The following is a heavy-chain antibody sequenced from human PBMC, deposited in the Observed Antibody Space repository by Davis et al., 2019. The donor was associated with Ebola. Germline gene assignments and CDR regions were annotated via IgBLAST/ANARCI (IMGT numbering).Heavy chain of an antibody. CDR3: AKAYDSSGYAWFGP. D-gene: IGHD3-22*01. CDR2: IYLTGKT. V-gene: IGHV4-38-2*02. CDR1: GYSIGSGYY. J-gene: IGHJ5*02. Sequence: MPSETLSLTCTASGYSIGSGYYWGWIRQPPGKGLEWIGSIYLTGKTYYNPSLKSRITISVDTSKNQFSLKLSSVTAADTAVYFCAKAYDSSGYAWFGPWGQGTLVTVSS.